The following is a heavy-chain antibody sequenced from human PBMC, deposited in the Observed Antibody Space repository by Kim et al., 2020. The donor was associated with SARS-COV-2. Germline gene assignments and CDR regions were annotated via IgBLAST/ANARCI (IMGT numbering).Heavy chain of an antibody. V-gene: IGHV4-34*01. J-gene: IGHJ4*02. Sequence: NYNPSLKSRVAISIDRSKNQFSLKLSSVTAADTAVYFCASTSGDWRFFDYWGQGILVTVSS. CDR3: ASTSGDWRFFDY. D-gene: IGHD3-3*02.